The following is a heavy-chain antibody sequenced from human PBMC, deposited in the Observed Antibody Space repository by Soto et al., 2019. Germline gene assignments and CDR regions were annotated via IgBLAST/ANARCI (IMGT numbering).Heavy chain of an antibody. CDR2: IKQDGSEK. D-gene: IGHD6-19*01. V-gene: IGHV3-7*05. J-gene: IGHJ5*02. CDR3: ARSLIAVANWFDP. CDR1: GFTFSNYW. Sequence: GGSLRLSCAASGFTFSNYWMTWVRQAPGRGLECVANIKQDGSEKYYVDSVKGRFTISRDNAKNSLYLQMDSLRAEDTAVYYCARSLIAVANWFDPWGQGTLVTVSS.